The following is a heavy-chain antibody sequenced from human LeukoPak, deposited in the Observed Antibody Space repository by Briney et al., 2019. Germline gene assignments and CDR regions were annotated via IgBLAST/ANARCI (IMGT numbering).Heavy chain of an antibody. V-gene: IGHV4-4*07. CDR1: GGSISSYY. J-gene: IGHJ4*02. Sequence: SETLSLTCTVSGGSISSYYWSWIRQPAGKGLEWIGRIYTSGSTSYNPSLKSRVTMSVDTSKNQFSLQLSSVTAAGTAVYYCARDQGSYPYCFDSWGQGTLVTVSS. CDR2: IYTSGST. CDR3: ARDQGSYPYCFDS. D-gene: IGHD1-26*01.